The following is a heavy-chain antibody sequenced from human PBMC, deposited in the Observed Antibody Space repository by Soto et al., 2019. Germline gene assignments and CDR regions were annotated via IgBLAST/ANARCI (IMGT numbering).Heavy chain of an antibody. D-gene: IGHD5-12*01. CDR1: GYTFTSYG. CDR2: ISAYNGNT. CDR3: AGLADVGGGLRSAGDI. J-gene: IGHJ3*02. Sequence: EASVKFSCKSSGYTFTSYGISWVRQAPGQGLEWMEWISAYNGNTNYAQKLQGRVTMTTDTSTSTAYMELRSLRSDDTAVYYCAGLADVGGGLRSAGDIWGQGTMGTVSS. V-gene: IGHV1-18*01.